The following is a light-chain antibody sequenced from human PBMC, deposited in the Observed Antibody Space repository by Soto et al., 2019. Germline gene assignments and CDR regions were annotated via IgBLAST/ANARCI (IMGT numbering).Light chain of an antibody. CDR1: QDISNY. CDR2: DAC. Sequence: DIQMTQSPSSLSASVGDRVTITCQASQDISNYLNWYQQKQGKAPKLLIYDACNLETGVPSRFSGSRSGTDFSFTLSSMQPEDIAKYYCKQYDNLPQGEFTFGPGTKVDIK. V-gene: IGKV1-33*01. CDR3: KQYDNLPQGEFT. J-gene: IGKJ3*01.